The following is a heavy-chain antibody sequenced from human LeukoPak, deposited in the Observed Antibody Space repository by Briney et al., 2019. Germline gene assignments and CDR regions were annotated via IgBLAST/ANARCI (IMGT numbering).Heavy chain of an antibody. CDR3: ARGGYVWGSYRPNNWFDP. J-gene: IGHJ5*02. V-gene: IGHV4-59*01. Sequence: SETLSLTCTVSGGSISSYYWSWIRQPPGKGLEWIGYIYYSGSTNYNPSLKSRVTISVDTSKNQFSLKLSSVTAADTAVYYCARGGYVWGSYRPNNWFDPWGQGTLVTVSS. D-gene: IGHD3-16*02. CDR2: IYYSGST. CDR1: GGSISSYY.